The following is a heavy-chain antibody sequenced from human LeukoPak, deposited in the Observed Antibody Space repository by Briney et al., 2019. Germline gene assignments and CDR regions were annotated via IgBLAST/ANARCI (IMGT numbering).Heavy chain of an antibody. D-gene: IGHD5-24*01. Sequence: SETLSLTCTVSGGSISSYYWSWIRQPPGKGLEWIGYIYYSGSTNYNPSLKSRVTISVDTSKNQFSLKLSSVTAADTAVYYCARHKDGYNYRDADYWGQGTLVTVSS. CDR1: GGSISSYY. CDR3: ARHKDGYNYRDADY. J-gene: IGHJ4*02. V-gene: IGHV4-59*08. CDR2: IYYSGST.